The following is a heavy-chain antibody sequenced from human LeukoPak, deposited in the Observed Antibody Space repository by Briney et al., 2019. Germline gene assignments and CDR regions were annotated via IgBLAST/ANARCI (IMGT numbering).Heavy chain of an antibody. D-gene: IGHD3-10*01. Sequence: SETLSLTCSVSGDSITEWYWSWIRQPAGKGLEWIGRLYSSGSANYNPSLKSRVTIAVDTPKNQFSLRLTSVTAADTAVYYCVRDSAPGFCFDSWGQGTLVTVSS. CDR3: VRDSAPGFCFDS. V-gene: IGHV4-4*07. J-gene: IGHJ5*01. CDR2: LYSSGSA. CDR1: GDSITEWY.